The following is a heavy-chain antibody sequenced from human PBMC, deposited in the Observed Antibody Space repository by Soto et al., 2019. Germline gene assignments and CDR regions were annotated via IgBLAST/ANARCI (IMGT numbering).Heavy chain of an antibody. CDR3: ALAPDYGDYY. CDR1: GGTFGSYA. J-gene: IGHJ4*02. CDR2: IIPIFGTA. D-gene: IGHD4-17*01. V-gene: IGHV1-69*13. Sequence: GASVKVSWKASGGTFGSYASSWARQAPGQGLEWMGGIIPIFGTANYAQKFQGRVTITADESTSTAYMELSSLRSEDTAVYYCALAPDYGDYYWGQGTLVTVSS.